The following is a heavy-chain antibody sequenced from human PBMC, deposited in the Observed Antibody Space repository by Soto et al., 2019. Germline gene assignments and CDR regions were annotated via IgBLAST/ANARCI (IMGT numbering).Heavy chain of an antibody. CDR1: GYSFTSYW. J-gene: IGHJ3*02. V-gene: IGHV5-51*01. CDR2: IYPGDSDT. CDR3: ARRSRGDCTNGVCYISGAFDI. Sequence: GESLKISCKGSGYSFTSYWIGWVRQMPGKGLEWMGIIYPGDSDTRYSPSFQVQVTISADKSISTAYLQWSSLKASDTAMYYCARRSRGDCTNGVCYISGAFDIWGQGTMVTVSS. D-gene: IGHD2-8*01.